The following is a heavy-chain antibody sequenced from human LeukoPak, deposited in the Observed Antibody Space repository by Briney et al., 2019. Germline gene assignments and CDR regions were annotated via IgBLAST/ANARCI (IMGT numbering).Heavy chain of an antibody. V-gene: IGHV1-24*01. CDR2: FDPEDGET. CDR1: GYTLTELF. D-gene: IGHD3-10*01. J-gene: IGHJ4*02. CDR3: ATVILQYYYGSGSPFDD. Sequence: ASVKVSCKVSGYTLTELFMHWVRQAPGKGLEWMGGFDPEDGETIYAQKFQGRVTMTEDTSTDTAYMELSSLRSEDTAVYYCATVILQYYYGSGSPFDDWGQGTLVTVSS.